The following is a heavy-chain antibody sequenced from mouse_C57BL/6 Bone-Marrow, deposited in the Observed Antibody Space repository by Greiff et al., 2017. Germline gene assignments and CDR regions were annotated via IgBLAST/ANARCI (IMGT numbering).Heavy chain of an antibody. CDR1: GYTFTSYW. D-gene: IGHD1-1*01. CDR3: ARDYYGSSMFAY. CDR2: IDPSDSYT. Sequence: QVQLQQPGAELVKPGASVKLSCKASGYTFTSYWMQWVKQRPGQGLEWIGEIDPSDSYTYYNQKFKGKATLTVDTSSSTAYMQLSSLTSEDSAFYYCARDYYGSSMFAYWGQGTLVTVSA. J-gene: IGHJ3*01. V-gene: IGHV1-50*01.